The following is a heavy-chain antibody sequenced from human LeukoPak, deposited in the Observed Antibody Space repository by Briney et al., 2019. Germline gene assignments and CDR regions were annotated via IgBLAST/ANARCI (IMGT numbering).Heavy chain of an antibody. CDR1: GFTFSSYP. V-gene: IGHV3-30-3*01. D-gene: IGHD3-22*01. Sequence: PGGSLRLSCAASGFTFSSYPMHWVRQAPGKGLEWVAVISYDGSEKHYADPVKGRFTISRDNSKNTLYLQMNSLRAEDTAVYYCAREGSSGYYPSWGQGILATVSS. CDR2: ISYDGSEK. J-gene: IGHJ4*02. CDR3: AREGSSGYYPS.